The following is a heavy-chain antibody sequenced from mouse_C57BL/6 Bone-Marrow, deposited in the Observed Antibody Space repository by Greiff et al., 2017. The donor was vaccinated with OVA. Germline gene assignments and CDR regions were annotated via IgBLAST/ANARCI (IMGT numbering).Heavy chain of an antibody. CDR3: ARPKPFITNV. D-gene: IGHD1-1*01. J-gene: IGHJ1*03. Sequence: QVQLKESGAELARPGASVKLSCKASGYTFTSYGISWVKQRTGQGLEWIGEIYPRSGNTYYNEKFKGKATLTADKSSSTAYMELRSLTSEDSAVYFCARPKPFITNVWGTGTTVTVSS. CDR2: IYPRSGNT. V-gene: IGHV1-81*01. CDR1: GYTFTSYG.